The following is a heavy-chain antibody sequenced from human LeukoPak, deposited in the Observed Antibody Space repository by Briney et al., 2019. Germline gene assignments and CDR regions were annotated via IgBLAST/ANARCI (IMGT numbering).Heavy chain of an antibody. Sequence: PSETLSLTCAVSGYSISSGYYWGWIRQPPGKGLEWLGSIYHTGSIYDNTSLKSRVTISVDTSKNQFSLKLISVTAADTAVYYCARRPLKYYDILTGSTPYYMDVWGKGTTVTVSS. CDR1: GYSISSGYY. D-gene: IGHD3-9*01. CDR2: IYHTGSI. J-gene: IGHJ6*03. CDR3: ARRPLKYYDILTGSTPYYMDV. V-gene: IGHV4-38-2*01.